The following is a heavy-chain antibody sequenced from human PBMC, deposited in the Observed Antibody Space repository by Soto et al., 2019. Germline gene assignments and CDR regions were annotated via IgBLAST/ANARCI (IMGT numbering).Heavy chain of an antibody. CDR1: GGSFSDYF. CDR3: ARVLVGAFDF. CDR2: INHRGST. V-gene: IGHV4-34*01. Sequence: PSETLSLTCAVYGGSFSDYFCTWIRQSPGKGLEWIGDINHRGSTSYNPSLKSRVTISLDTSKNQFSLRLTSVTAADTTVYYCARVLVGAFDFWGQGTLVTVSS. J-gene: IGHJ4*02. D-gene: IGHD1-26*01.